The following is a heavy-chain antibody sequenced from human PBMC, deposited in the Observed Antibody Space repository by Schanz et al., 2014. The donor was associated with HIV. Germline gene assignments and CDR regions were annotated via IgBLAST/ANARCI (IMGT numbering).Heavy chain of an antibody. CDR3: AKAEYDSRGNSQSHFDY. CDR1: GFTFNSYG. Sequence: QVQLGQSGGGVVQPGRSLRLSCAASGFTFNSYGMHWVRQAPGKGLEWVSVISYDGRNKYYADSVKGRFTISRDNSKNTLYLQMNSLRPEDTAVYYCAKAEYDSRGNSQSHFDYWGQGTLVTVSS. CDR2: ISYDGRNK. V-gene: IGHV3-30*18. D-gene: IGHD3-22*01. J-gene: IGHJ4*02.